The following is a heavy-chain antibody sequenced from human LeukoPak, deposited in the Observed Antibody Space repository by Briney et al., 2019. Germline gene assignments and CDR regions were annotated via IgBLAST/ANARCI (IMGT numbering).Heavy chain of an antibody. J-gene: IGHJ4*02. Sequence: GGSLRLSCAASGFTFSNYAMSWVRQAPGKGLEWVSAISGSASSTYHADSVKGRFTISRDNSKNTLYLQMNSLRAEDTAVYYCAREGLGYCSGTSCYSNYGFDYWGQGTLATVSS. CDR2: ISGSASST. CDR3: AREGLGYCSGTSCYSNYGFDY. V-gene: IGHV3-23*01. D-gene: IGHD2-2*02. CDR1: GFTFSNYA.